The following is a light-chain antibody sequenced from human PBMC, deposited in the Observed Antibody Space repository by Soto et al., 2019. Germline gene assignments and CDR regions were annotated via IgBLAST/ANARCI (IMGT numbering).Light chain of an antibody. CDR1: QGIATG. V-gene: IGKV1-13*02. CDR2: DAS. Sequence: IQVTQSPSSLSASIGYTVTISCRASQGIATGLAWYQQKPGAPPKLLIYDASTLEKGIPSRFSGRGSGTHFILTINNLQPEDFATYYCQQFNSLFGQGTRLEIK. J-gene: IGKJ5*01. CDR3: QQFNSL.